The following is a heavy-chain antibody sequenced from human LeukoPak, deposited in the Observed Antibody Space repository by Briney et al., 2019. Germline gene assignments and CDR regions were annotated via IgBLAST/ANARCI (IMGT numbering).Heavy chain of an antibody. CDR2: IKQDGSEK. D-gene: IGHD4/OR15-4a*01. J-gene: IGHJ4*02. CDR3: ARATAESALSAG. Sequence: GGSLRLSCAASGFTFSSNWISWVRQAPGKGLEWVANIKQDGSEKYYVDSVKGRFTISRDNAKNSLYLQMNSLRAEDTAVYYCARATAESALSAGWGQGTLVTVSS. V-gene: IGHV3-7*01. CDR1: GFTFSSNW.